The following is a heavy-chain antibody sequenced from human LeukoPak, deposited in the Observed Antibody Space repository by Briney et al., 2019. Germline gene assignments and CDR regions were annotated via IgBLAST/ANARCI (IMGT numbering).Heavy chain of an antibody. V-gene: IGHV3-21*01. CDR3: ARDKVHYYDSSGYYSAEYFQH. D-gene: IGHD3-22*01. CDR2: ISSSSSYI. CDR1: GFIFSKYA. Sequence: GGSLRLSCAASGFIFSKYAMEWVRQAPGKGLEWVSSISSSSSYIYYADSVKGRFTISRENAKNSLYLQMNSLRAEDTAVYYCARDKVHYYDSSGYYSAEYFQHWGQGTLVTVSP. J-gene: IGHJ1*01.